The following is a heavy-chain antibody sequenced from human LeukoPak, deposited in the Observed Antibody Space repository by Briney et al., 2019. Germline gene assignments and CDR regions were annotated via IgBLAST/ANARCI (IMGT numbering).Heavy chain of an antibody. CDR1: GYTFTSYY. J-gene: IGHJ4*02. Sequence: ASVKVSCKASGYTFTSYYIHWVRQAPGQGLEWMGIINPSGGSTSYAQKLQGRVTMTTDTSTSTAYMELRSLRSDDTAVYYCARGAVSKTFDYWGQGTLVTVSS. CDR3: ARGAVSKTFDY. V-gene: IGHV1-46*01. CDR2: INPSGGST. D-gene: IGHD3-16*01.